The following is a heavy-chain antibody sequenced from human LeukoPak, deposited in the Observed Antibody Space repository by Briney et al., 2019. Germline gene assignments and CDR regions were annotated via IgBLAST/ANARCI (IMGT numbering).Heavy chain of an antibody. CDR2: ISYDGSHE. D-gene: IGHD2-2*01. CDR3: AITFRIDCSSTSCYYYGMDV. V-gene: IGHV3-30*04. J-gene: IGHJ6*04. Sequence: GGSLRLSCAASGFTFSSYAMHWVRQAPGKGLEWVAVISYDGSHEYYADSVKGRFTISRDNSKNTLYLQMNSLRPEDTAVYYCAITFRIDCSSTSCYYYGMDVWGKGTTFTVSS. CDR1: GFTFSSYA.